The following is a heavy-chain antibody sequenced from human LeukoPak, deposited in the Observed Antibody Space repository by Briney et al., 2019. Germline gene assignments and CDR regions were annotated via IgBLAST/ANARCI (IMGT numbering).Heavy chain of an antibody. CDR3: AREDRTGYFDWLSHNWFDP. CDR1: GYTFTSYY. Sequence: ASVKVSCKASGYTFTSYYMHWVRQAPGQGLEWMGIINPSGGSTSYAQKFQGRVTMTRDTSTSTVYMELSSLRSEDTAVYYCAREDRTGYFDWLSHNWFDPWGQGTLVTVSS. J-gene: IGHJ5*02. V-gene: IGHV1-46*01. CDR2: INPSGGST. D-gene: IGHD3-9*01.